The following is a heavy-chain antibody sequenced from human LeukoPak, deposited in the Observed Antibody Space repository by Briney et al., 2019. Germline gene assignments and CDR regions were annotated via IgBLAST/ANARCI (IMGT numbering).Heavy chain of an antibody. Sequence: ASVKVSCNASGYIFTSYGINWVRQAPGQGLEWMGWISGYNGNTNYAQKLQGRVTMTTDTSTSTAYMDLRSLRSDDTAVYYCARGGATVTRYWYFDLWDRGTLVTVSS. CDR1: GYIFTSYG. CDR3: ARGGATVTRYWYFDL. V-gene: IGHV1-18*01. J-gene: IGHJ2*01. CDR2: ISGYNGNT. D-gene: IGHD4-17*01.